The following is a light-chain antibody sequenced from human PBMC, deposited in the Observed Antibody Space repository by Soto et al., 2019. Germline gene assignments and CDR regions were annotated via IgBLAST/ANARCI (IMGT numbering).Light chain of an antibody. CDR3: QQTSGTPPT. CDR2: AVS. V-gene: IGKV1-39*01. J-gene: IGKJ1*01. Sequence: DIQMTQSPSSLSASVGDRVSITCRTSDFIGSDLNWYQQKPGSAPKLLIYAVSRLQTGVPSRFIGDKSGADFTLTITSLEPEDFASYFCQQTSGTPPTFGQGTKVEIK. CDR1: DFIGSD.